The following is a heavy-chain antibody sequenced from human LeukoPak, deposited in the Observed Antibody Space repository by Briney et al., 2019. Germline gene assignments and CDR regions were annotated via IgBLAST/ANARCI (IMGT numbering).Heavy chain of an antibody. CDR2: INQNGGQS. D-gene: IGHD6-13*01. V-gene: IGHV3-7*03. Sequence: PGGSLRLSCEASGFSFSNYWMTWVRQAPGKGLEWVAVINQNGGQSYYVDSVKGRFTLSRDNAKNSLFLQLNSLRAEDTAVYYCVKNSGWYCLDYWGQGITVIVSS. J-gene: IGHJ4*02. CDR1: GFSFSNYW. CDR3: VKNSGWYCLDY.